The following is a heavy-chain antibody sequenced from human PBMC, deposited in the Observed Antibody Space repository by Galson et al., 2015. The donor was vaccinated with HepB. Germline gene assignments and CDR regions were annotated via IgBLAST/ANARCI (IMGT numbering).Heavy chain of an antibody. J-gene: IGHJ4*02. CDR1: GFTFSSYS. Sequence: SLRLSCAASGFTFSSYSMNWVRQAPGKGLEWVSSISSSSSYIYYADSVKGRFTISRDNAKNSLYLQMNSQRAEDTAVYYCARDGFGSPRLVLAWGQGTLVTVSS. V-gene: IGHV3-21*01. D-gene: IGHD6-19*01. CDR3: ARDGFGSPRLVLA. CDR2: ISSSSSYI.